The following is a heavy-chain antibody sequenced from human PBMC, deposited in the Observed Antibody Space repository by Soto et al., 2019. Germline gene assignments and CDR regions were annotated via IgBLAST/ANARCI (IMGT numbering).Heavy chain of an antibody. D-gene: IGHD6-6*01. CDR3: ARVGRGSSSAADFDY. CDR2: IIPIFGTA. CDR1: GGTFSSYA. Sequence: SVKVSCKASGGTFSSYAISWVRQAPGQGLEWMGGIIPIFGTANYAQKFQGRVTITADESTSTAYMELSSLRSEDTAVYYCARVGRGSSSAADFDYWGQGTLVTV. J-gene: IGHJ4*02. V-gene: IGHV1-69*13.